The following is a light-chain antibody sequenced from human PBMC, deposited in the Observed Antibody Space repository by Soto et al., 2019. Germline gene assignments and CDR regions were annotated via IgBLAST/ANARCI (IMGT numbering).Light chain of an antibody. CDR1: QSVSIY. V-gene: IGKV3-11*01. J-gene: IGKJ5*01. CDR3: QQRSNWPPKIT. Sequence: EIVLAQSPATLSLSPGERATLSCRASQSVSIYLAWYQQKPGQAPRLLIYDASNRATGIPARFSGSGSGTDFTLTISSLEPEDFAVYYCQQRSNWPPKITFGQRTLPEVK. CDR2: DAS.